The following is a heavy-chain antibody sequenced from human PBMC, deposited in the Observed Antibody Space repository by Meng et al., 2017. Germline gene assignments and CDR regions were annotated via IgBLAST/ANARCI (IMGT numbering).Heavy chain of an antibody. CDR3: AGPWFGEFPLDY. CDR1: GYSFTSYW. Sequence: GGSLRLSCKGSGYSFTSYWIGWVRQMPGKGLEWMGIIYPGDSDPRYSPSFQGQVTISADKSISTAYLQWSSLKASDTAMYYCAGPWFGEFPLDYWGQGTLVTVSS. V-gene: IGHV5-51*01. D-gene: IGHD3-10*01. J-gene: IGHJ4*02. CDR2: IYPGDSDP.